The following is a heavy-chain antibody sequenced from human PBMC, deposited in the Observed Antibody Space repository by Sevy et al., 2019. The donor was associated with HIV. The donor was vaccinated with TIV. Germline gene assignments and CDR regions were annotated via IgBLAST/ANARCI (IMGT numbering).Heavy chain of an antibody. CDR3: ARDRRNYGSQYFDS. D-gene: IGHD1-7*01. CDR2: ISSGSTYR. Sequence: GGSLRLSCAASGFTFSDYYMTWIRQAPGKGLEWLSDISSGSTYRNYAASVKGRFTISRDNSKNSLYLQMDSLRAEDTAVYYCARDRRNYGSQYFDSWGQGTRVTVSS. J-gene: IGHJ4*02. V-gene: IGHV3-11*06. CDR1: GFTFSDYY.